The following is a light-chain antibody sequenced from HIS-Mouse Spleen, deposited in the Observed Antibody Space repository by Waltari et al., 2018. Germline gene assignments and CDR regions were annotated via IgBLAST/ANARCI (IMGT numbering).Light chain of an antibody. CDR3: CSYAGSYV. J-gene: IGLJ1*01. V-gene: IGLV2-23*01. CDR1: TSDGWWYNL. Sequence: QSALTQPASVSGSPGQSIPISCPGTTSDGWWYNLVSWYQLHPGKAPKLSIYEGSKRPSGVSNRFSGSKSGNTASLTISGLQAEDEADYYCCSYAGSYVFGTGTKVTVL. CDR2: EGS.